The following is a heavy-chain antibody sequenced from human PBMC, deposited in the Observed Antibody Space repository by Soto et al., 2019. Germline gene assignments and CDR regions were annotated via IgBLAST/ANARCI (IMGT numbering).Heavy chain of an antibody. V-gene: IGHV3-30-3*01. CDR2: ISYDGSNK. J-gene: IGHJ3*02. CDR3: ARAPDNYYDSSGYQRVGAFDI. D-gene: IGHD3-22*01. Sequence: VAVISYDGSNKYYADSVKGRFTISRDNSKNTLYLQMNSLRAEDTAVYYCARAPDNYYDSSGYQRVGAFDIWGQGTMVTVSS.